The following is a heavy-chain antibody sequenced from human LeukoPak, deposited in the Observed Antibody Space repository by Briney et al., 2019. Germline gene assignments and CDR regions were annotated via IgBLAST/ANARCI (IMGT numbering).Heavy chain of an antibody. CDR3: AREIAAAVNFDY. J-gene: IGHJ4*02. D-gene: IGHD6-13*01. V-gene: IGHV4-39*07. CDR2: IFYSGST. Sequence: SETLSLTCTVSGGSISTSNYYWGWIRQPPGKGLEWIGNIFYSGSTYYSPSLKSRVTISLDTSRNQFSLKLNSVTAADTAVYYCAREIAAAVNFDYWGQGTLVTVSS. CDR1: GGSISTSNYY.